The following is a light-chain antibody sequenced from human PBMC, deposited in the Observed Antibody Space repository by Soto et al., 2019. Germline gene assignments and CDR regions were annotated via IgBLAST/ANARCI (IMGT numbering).Light chain of an antibody. CDR2: WAS. J-gene: IGKJ5*01. Sequence: DIVMTQSPDSLALSLGERATINCKSSQSVLYSSTGRNYLVWYQQKAGQPPKLLIYWASTRESGVPDRFSGSGSGTDFTLTISNLQAEDVAVYYCQQHHSTPLNFGQGTRLEI. CDR1: QSVLYSSTGRNY. CDR3: QQHHSTPLN. V-gene: IGKV4-1*01.